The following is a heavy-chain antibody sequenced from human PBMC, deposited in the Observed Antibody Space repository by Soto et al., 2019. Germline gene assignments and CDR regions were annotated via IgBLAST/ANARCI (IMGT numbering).Heavy chain of an antibody. CDR2: IKNKANSYTT. CDR1: GFIFSDHY. J-gene: IGHJ4*02. CDR3: TRISLVGATGGRYFDY. Sequence: VQLVESGGGLVQPGGSMRLYCAASGFIFSDHYMDWVRQAPGKGLEWVGRIKNKANSYTTEYAASVKGRFTISRDDSKHSLYLQMNSLKTEDTAVYYCTRISLVGATGGRYFDYWGQGTLLTVSS. D-gene: IGHD1-26*01. V-gene: IGHV3-72*01.